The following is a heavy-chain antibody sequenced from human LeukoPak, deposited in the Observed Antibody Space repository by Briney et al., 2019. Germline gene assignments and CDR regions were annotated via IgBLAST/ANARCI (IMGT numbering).Heavy chain of an antibody. D-gene: IGHD3-3*01. Sequence: GGSLRLSCAASGFTFDDYAMHWVRQPPGKGPEWVSGVSWNSGNVDYADSVKGRFTITRDNAENSLYLQMNSLKVEDSAIYYCATYDSWSGYNIAYWGQGTLVTVSS. CDR2: VSWNSGNV. CDR1: GFTFDDYA. CDR3: ATYDSWSGYNIAY. V-gene: IGHV3-9*01. J-gene: IGHJ4*02.